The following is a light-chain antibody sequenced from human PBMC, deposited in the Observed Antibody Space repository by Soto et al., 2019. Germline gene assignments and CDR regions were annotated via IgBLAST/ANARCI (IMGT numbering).Light chain of an antibody. Sequence: EIVLTQSPGTLSLSPGERATLSCRASQSVSSSYLAWYQQKPDQAPRLLIYGASTRATGFPDRFSGSGSGTDFTLTISRVEPEDFAVYYCQKYGTSPPYTFGQGTYLEI. CDR3: QKYGTSPPYT. V-gene: IGKV3-20*01. CDR1: QSVSSSY. CDR2: GAS. J-gene: IGKJ2*01.